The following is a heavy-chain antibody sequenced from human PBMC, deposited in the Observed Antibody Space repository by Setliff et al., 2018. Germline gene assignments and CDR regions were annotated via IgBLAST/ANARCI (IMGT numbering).Heavy chain of an antibody. Sequence: ASVKVSCKASGSTFTSYDINWVRQATGQGLEWMGWMNPNSGNTGYAQKFQGRVTMTRNTSIVTAYMELSSLRSEDTAVYYCARRVGSVGIQLPDYWGQGTLVTVSS. CDR2: MNPNSGNT. CDR3: ARRVGSVGIQLPDY. V-gene: IGHV1-8*02. CDR1: GSTFTSYD. J-gene: IGHJ4*02. D-gene: IGHD5-18*01.